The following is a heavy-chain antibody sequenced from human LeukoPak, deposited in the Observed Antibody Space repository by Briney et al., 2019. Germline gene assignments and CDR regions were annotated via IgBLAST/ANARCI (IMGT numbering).Heavy chain of an antibody. V-gene: IGHV3-33*08. CDR2: IWYDGSNK. CDR3: ARESTAAGTGFDC. CDR1: GFTFSSYG. J-gene: IGHJ4*02. D-gene: IGHD6-13*01. Sequence: GGSLRLSCAASGFTFSSYGMHWVRQAPGKGLEWVAVIWYDGSNKYYADSVKGRFTISRDNSKNTLYLQMNSLRAEDTAVYYCARESTAAGTGFDCWGQGTLVTVSS.